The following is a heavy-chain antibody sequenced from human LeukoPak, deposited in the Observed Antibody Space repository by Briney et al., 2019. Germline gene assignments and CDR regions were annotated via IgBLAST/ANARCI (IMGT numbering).Heavy chain of an antibody. Sequence: ASVKVSCKASGGTFSSYAISWVRQAPGQGLEWMGGIIPIFGTANYAQKFQGRVTITADESTSTAYMELSSLRSEDTAVYYCARLPADYDSSGYPPHYWGQGTLVTVSS. CDR3: ARLPADYDSSGYPPHY. CDR1: GGTFSSYA. D-gene: IGHD3-22*01. V-gene: IGHV1-69*13. J-gene: IGHJ4*02. CDR2: IIPIFGTA.